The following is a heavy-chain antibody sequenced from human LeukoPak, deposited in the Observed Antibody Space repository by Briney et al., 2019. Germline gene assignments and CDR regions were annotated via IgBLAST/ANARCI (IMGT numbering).Heavy chain of an antibody. CDR2: IYSGGST. J-gene: IGHJ6*02. V-gene: IGHV3-53*01. Sequence: GGSLRLSCAASGFTVSSNYMSWVRQAPGKGLEWVSVIYSGGSTYYADSVKGRFTISRDNSKNTLYLRMNSLRAEDTAVYYCARDIAGDYYYYGMDVWGQGTTVTVSS. CDR3: ARDIAGDYYYYGMDV. CDR1: GFTVSSNY. D-gene: IGHD1-26*01.